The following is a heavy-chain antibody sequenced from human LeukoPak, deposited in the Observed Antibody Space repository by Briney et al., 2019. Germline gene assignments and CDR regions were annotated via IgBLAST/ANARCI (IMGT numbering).Heavy chain of an antibody. CDR3: ARGRYCSADICSGGDAFDI. Sequence: RPSETLSLTCTVSGGSINNYYWSWIRQPAGKGLEWIGRIYTHGSTNYNPSLKSRVTMSVDTSKNQFSLKLSSVTAAGTAVYYCARGRYCSADICSGGDAFDIWGQGTMVSVSS. CDR2: IYTHGST. CDR1: GGSINNYY. J-gene: IGHJ3*02. V-gene: IGHV4-4*07. D-gene: IGHD2-15*01.